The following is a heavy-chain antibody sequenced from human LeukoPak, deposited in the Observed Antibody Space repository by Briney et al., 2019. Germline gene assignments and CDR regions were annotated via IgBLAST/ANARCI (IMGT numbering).Heavy chain of an antibody. J-gene: IGHJ6*03. D-gene: IGHD2-15*01. CDR3: ARCRYYYYYMTS. V-gene: IGHV4-34*01. CDR1: GGSFSGYY. CDR2: INHSGST. Sequence: SETLSLTCAVYGGSFSGYYWSWIRQPPGKGLEWIGEINHSGSTNYNPSLKSRVTISVDTSKNQFSLKLSSVTAADTAVYYCARCRYYYYYMTSGAKGPRSPSP.